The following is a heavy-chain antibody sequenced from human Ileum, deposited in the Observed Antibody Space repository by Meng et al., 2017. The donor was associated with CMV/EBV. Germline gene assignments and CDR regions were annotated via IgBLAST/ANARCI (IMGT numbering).Heavy chain of an antibody. D-gene: IGHD1-26*01. CDR3: ARGGSHYPDY. J-gene: IGHJ4*02. V-gene: IGHV1-18*01. CDR2: ISDYNGDT. CDR1: GYTFTSYG. Sequence: QVQLVQSGAEVKKPGASVKASGYTFTSYGVSWVRQAPGQGLEWMGWISDYNGDTKYAQKLQGRVTMTTDTSTSTAYMDLRSLRSDDTAVYYCARGGSHYPDYWGQGTRVTVSS.